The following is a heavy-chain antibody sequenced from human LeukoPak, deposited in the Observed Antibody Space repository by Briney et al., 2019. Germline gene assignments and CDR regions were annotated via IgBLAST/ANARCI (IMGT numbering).Heavy chain of an antibody. CDR2: IYYSGST. J-gene: IGHJ5*02. V-gene: IGHV4-39*07. Sequence: PSETLSLTCTVSGGSISSSSYYWGWIRQPPGKGLEWIGSIYYSGSTYYNPSLKSRVTISVDTSKNQFSLKLSSVTAADTAVYYCARDRRPYGDSHRVWFDPWGQGTLVTVSS. D-gene: IGHD4-17*01. CDR3: ARDRRPYGDSHRVWFDP. CDR1: GGSISSSSYY.